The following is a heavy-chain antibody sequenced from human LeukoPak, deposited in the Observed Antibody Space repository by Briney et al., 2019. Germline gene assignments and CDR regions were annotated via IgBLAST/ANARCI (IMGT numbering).Heavy chain of an antibody. Sequence: PSEALSLTCTVSGGSISSYYWSWIRQPPGKGLEWIGYIYYSGSTNYNPSLKSRVTISVDTSKNQFSLKLSSVTAADTAVYYCARRKGGSVAGTYTGYYYGMDVWGQGTTVTVSS. CDR3: ARRKGGSVAGTYTGYYYGMDV. J-gene: IGHJ6*02. CDR2: IYYSGST. V-gene: IGHV4-59*08. CDR1: GGSISSYY. D-gene: IGHD6-19*01.